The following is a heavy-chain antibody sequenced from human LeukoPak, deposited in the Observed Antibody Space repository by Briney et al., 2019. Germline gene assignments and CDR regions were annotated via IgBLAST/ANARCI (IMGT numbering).Heavy chain of an antibody. Sequence: GGSLRLSCAASGFSFSSYAIHWVRQAPGKGLEWVAVIPSDGSKKYYADSVKGRFTISRDNSKNALYLQMNSLRAEDTAVYYCARESEKNYYDTNLNWFDPWGQGTLVTVSS. D-gene: IGHD3-22*01. V-gene: IGHV3-30*04. CDR3: ARESEKNYYDTNLNWFDP. CDR1: GFSFSSYA. CDR2: IPSDGSKK. J-gene: IGHJ5*02.